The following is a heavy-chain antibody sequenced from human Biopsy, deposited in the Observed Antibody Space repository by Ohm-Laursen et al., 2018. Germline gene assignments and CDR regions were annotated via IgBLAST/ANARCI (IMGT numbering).Heavy chain of an antibody. J-gene: IGHJ5*02. CDR3: AVEYYDSSGYYNPKWFNP. CDR1: GFTFSSYW. D-gene: IGHD3-22*01. CDR2: INLDGSEK. Sequence: SLRLSCAAPGFTFSSYWMGWVRQAPGKGLEWVANINLDGSEKYYVDSVKGRFTMSRDNAQNSLYLQMNSLRAEDTAFYYCAVEYYDSSGYYNPKWFNPWGQGTLVTVSS. V-gene: IGHV3-7*01.